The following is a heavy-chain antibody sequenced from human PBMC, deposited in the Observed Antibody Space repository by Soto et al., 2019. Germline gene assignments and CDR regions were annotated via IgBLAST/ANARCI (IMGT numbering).Heavy chain of an antibody. CDR1: GGTFSSYA. J-gene: IGHJ6*02. V-gene: IGHV1-69*01. D-gene: IGHD2-15*01. CDR2: IIPIFGTA. Sequence: QVQLVQSGAEVKKPGSSVKVSCKASGGTFSSYAISWVRQAPGQGLEWMGGIIPIFGTANYAQKFQGRVTITVDESTSTAYMELSSLRSEDTAVYYCARPYCRGGSCYSRGNPLMYYYYYYGMDVWGQGTTVTVSS. CDR3: ARPYCRGGSCYSRGNPLMYYYYYYGMDV.